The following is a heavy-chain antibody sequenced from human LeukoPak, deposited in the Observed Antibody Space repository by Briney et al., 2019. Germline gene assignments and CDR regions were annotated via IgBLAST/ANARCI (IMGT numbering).Heavy chain of an antibody. CDR3: GRHAYGGSPPLS. Sequence: GGSLRLSCAASGFTVRDGYMSWVRQAPGKRLEWLAFIYVSGTTFYAASVKGRFTISRDNAKNTVYLQMNNLRAEDTALYYCGRHAYGGSPPLSWGQGALVTVSS. CDR1: GFTVRDGY. D-gene: IGHD3-10*01. J-gene: IGHJ4*02. V-gene: IGHV3-53*01. CDR2: IYVSGTT.